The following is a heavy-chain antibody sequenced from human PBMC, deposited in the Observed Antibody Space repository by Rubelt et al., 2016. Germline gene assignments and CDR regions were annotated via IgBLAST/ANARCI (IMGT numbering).Heavy chain of an antibody. Sequence: QLQLQESGPGLVKPSETLSLTCTVSVGSISSSSYYWGWIRQPPRKGLEWIGRIYYSGSTYYNPSLKSQVTLSIDTSKNQFSLKLSSVTAADTAVYYCARLQLGGAFDIWGQGTMVTVSS. V-gene: IGHV4-39*01. CDR3: ARLQLGGAFDI. CDR1: VGSISSSSYY. CDR2: IYYSGST. D-gene: IGHD2-2*01. J-gene: IGHJ3*02.